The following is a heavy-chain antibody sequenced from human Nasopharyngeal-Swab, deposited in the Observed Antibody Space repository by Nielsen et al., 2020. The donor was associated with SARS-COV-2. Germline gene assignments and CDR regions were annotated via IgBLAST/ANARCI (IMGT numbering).Heavy chain of an antibody. CDR2: ISYDGSNK. J-gene: IGHJ4*02. D-gene: IGHD3-3*01. V-gene: IGHV3-30*18. Sequence: VRQAPGKGLEWVAVISYDGSNKYYADSVKGRFTISRDNSKNTLYLQMNSLRAEDTAVYYCAKDTPPPNTYYDFWSGYYGLDYWGQGTLVTVSS. CDR3: AKDTPPPNTYYDFWSGYYGLDY.